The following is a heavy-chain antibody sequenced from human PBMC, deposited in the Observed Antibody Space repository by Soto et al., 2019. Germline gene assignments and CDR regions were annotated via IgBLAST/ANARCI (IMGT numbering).Heavy chain of an antibody. D-gene: IGHD6-19*01. CDR1: GGSISSSNW. CDR2: IYHSGST. J-gene: IGHJ4*02. V-gene: IGHV4-4*02. CDR3: ARSSSYSSGWYGY. Sequence: SETLSLTCAVSGGSISSSNWWSWVRQPPGKGLEWIGEIYHSGSTNYNPSLKSRVTISVDKSKNQFSLKLSSVTAADTAVYYCARSSSYSSGWYGYWGQGXLVTVSS.